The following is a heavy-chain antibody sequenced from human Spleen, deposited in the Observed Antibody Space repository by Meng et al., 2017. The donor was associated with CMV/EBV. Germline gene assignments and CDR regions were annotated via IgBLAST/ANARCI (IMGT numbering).Heavy chain of an antibody. CDR1: GYPFIDYV. D-gene: IGHD1-26*01. CDR3: ARDSGGSADS. Sequence: VSCEPSGYPFIDYVPPWFPQAPGQGLEWMGWIHPNSGGTTYAPHFQGRVTMTRDTSISTAYMELSSLGSDDTAVYYCARDSGGSADSWGQGTLVTVSS. CDR2: IHPNSGGT. V-gene: IGHV1-2*02. J-gene: IGHJ4*02.